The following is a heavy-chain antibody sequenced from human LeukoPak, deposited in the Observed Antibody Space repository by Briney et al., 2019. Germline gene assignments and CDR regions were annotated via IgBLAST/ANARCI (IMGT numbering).Heavy chain of an antibody. D-gene: IGHD6-13*01. V-gene: IGHV4-30-2*01. CDR2: IYHSGST. J-gene: IGHJ3*02. CDR1: GGSISSGGYS. CDR3: AREIAAAGTNAFDI. Sequence: SETLSLTCTVSGGSISSGGYSWSWIRQPPGKGLEWIGYIYHSGSTYYNPSLKSRVTISVDRSKNQFSLKLSSVTAADTAVYYCAREIAAAGTNAFDIWGQGTMVTVSS.